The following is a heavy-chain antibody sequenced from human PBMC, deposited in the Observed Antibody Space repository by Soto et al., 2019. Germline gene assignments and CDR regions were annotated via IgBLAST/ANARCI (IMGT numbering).Heavy chain of an antibody. Sequence: LSLTCAVYGGAFSGYYWGWVRPPPGKGLGWVGGINHSGSTNYNPSPKSRVTISVGTSKNPFSLKMSSVTAADTAVYYCARGRSAVVDYWGQGTLVTVSS. V-gene: IGHV4-34*01. D-gene: IGHD2-15*01. CDR3: ARGRSAVVDY. CDR2: INHSGST. CDR1: GGAFSGYY. J-gene: IGHJ4*02.